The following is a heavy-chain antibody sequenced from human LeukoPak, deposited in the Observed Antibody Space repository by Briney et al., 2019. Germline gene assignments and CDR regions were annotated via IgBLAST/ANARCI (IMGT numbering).Heavy chain of an antibody. V-gene: IGHV3-48*02. CDR1: GFTFSSYN. CDR3: AGDEDAF. J-gene: IGHJ4*02. CDR2: ISSDSSTI. Sequence: GGSLRLSCAASGFTFSSYNMNWVRQAPGKGLEWVSYISSDSSTIYYVDSVKGRFTISRDNAKNSLYLQMNSLRDEDTAMYYCAGDEDAFGGQGTLVTVSS.